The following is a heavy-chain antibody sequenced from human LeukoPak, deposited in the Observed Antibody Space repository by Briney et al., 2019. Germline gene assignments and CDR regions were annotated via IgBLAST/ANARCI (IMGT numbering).Heavy chain of an antibody. J-gene: IGHJ3*02. CDR2: INEDGSVK. CDR3: ARDSAYNAFDI. CDR1: GFTVSSNY. Sequence: GRSLRLSRAASGFTVSSNYMSWVREASGEGLGGRGDINEDGSVKNHVGTVKGRFTISRDNANNSLYLQMDRQSAEDSAVYYCARDSAYNAFDIWGQGTMVTVSS. D-gene: IGHD5-12*01. V-gene: IGHV3-7*01.